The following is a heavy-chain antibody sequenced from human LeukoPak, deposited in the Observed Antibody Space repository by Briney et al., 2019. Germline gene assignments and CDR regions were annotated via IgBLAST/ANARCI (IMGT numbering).Heavy chain of an antibody. CDR3: AKSSLRFLEWLFDY. CDR2: ISGSGGST. V-gene: IGHV3-23*01. CDR1: GFTFISYA. J-gene: IGHJ4*02. D-gene: IGHD3-3*01. Sequence: GASLRLSCAASGFTFISYAMSWVRQAPGKGLEWVSAISGSGGSTYYADSVKGRFTISRDNSKNTLYLQMNSLRAEDTAVYYCAKSSLRFLEWLFDYWGQGTLVTVSS.